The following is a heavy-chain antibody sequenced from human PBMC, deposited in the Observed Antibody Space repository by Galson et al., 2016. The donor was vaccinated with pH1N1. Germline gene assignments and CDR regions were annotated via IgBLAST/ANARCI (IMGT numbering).Heavy chain of an antibody. D-gene: IGHD3-22*01. CDR2: IYPRDSDT. J-gene: IGHJ4*02. Sequence: QSGAEVTKPGESLKISCEASGYTFTDYWIGWVRQTPGTGLEWIGIIYPRDSDTRYRPSFQGHVSFSADESISSAYLPWSSLKASDSGIYYCAREYPSGFYSHCGQGTLVTVSS. CDR3: AREYPSGFYSH. V-gene: IGHV5-51*01. CDR1: GYTFTDYW.